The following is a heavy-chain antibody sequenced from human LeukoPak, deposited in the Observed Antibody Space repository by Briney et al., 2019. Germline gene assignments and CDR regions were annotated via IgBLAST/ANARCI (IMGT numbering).Heavy chain of an antibody. CDR2: IRYDGSNK. V-gene: IGHV3-30*02. CDR3: AKDNGHSSGYYYTGGDY. D-gene: IGHD3-22*01. Sequence: PGRSLRLSCAASGFTFSSYAVHWVRQAPGKGLEWVAFIRYDGSNKYYADSVKGRFTISRDNSKNTLYLQMNSLRAEDTAVYYCAKDNGHSSGYYYTGGDYWGQGTLVTVSS. J-gene: IGHJ4*02. CDR1: GFTFSSYA.